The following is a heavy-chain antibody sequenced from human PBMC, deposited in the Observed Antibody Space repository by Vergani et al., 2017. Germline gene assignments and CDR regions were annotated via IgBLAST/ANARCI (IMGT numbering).Heavy chain of an antibody. D-gene: IGHD3-10*01. CDR1: GGSVSSGSYY. CDR3: ARAGEDVSNWFDP. J-gene: IGHJ5*02. Sequence: QVQLQESGPGLVKPSETLSLTCTVSGGSVSSGSYYWSWIRQPPGKGLEWIGYIYYSGSTNYNPSLKSRVTISVDTSKNQFSLKLSSVTAADTAVYYCARAGEDVSNWFDPWGQGTLVTVSS. CDR2: IYYSGST. V-gene: IGHV4-61*01.